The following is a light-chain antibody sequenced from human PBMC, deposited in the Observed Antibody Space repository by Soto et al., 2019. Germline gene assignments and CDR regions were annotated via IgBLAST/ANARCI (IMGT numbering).Light chain of an antibody. CDR1: QSVSTN. V-gene: IGKV3-15*01. CDR2: ATP. CDR3: QQYNKWPLT. J-gene: IGKJ1*01. Sequence: IVMTQSPATLSVSPGERVTLSCRASQSVSTNLAWYQQKPGQAPRLLIYATPTRATGIPVTFSGSASGTEFTLSISRLQSEDYTVYYCQQYNKWPLTFGQGTKVDIK.